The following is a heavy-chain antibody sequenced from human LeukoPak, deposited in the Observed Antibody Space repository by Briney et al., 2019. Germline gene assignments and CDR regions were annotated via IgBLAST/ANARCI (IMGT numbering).Heavy chain of an antibody. D-gene: IGHD4-17*01. V-gene: IGHV1-2*02. Sequence: ASVKDSCKASGYTFTGYYMHWVRQAPGQGLEWMGWINPNSGGTNYAQKFQGRVTMTRDTSISTAYMELSRLRSDDTAVYYCARSFQGTVNLDYWGQGTLVTVSS. CDR2: INPNSGGT. CDR3: ARSFQGTVNLDY. J-gene: IGHJ4*02. CDR1: GYTFTGYY.